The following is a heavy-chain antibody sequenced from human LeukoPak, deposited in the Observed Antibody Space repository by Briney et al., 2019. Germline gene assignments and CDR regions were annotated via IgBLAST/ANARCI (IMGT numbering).Heavy chain of an antibody. CDR2: INAYNGNT. J-gene: IGHJ5*02. CDR3: AIYASPTKGYSYGNSWFDP. D-gene: IGHD5-18*01. Sequence: ASVKVSCKASGYTFTSYGIRWVRQAPGQGLEWMGWINAYNGNTNYAQKLQGRVTMTTDTSTSTAYTSLRSLRSDDTAVYYGAIYASPTKGYSYGNSWFDPWGQGTLVTVSS. CDR1: GYTFTSYG. V-gene: IGHV1-18*01.